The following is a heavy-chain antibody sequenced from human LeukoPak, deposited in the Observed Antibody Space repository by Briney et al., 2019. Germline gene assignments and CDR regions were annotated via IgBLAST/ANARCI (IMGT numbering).Heavy chain of an antibody. CDR2: INHSGST. V-gene: IGHV4-34*01. D-gene: IGHD2-2*01. Sequence: SETLSLTCAVYGGSFSGYYWSWIRQPPGKGLEWIGEINHSGSTNYNPSLKSRVTISVDTSKNQFSLKLSSVTAADAAVYYCAGGKLVVPAARGYYYYGMDVWGQGTTVTVSS. CDR3: AGGKLVVPAARGYYYYGMDV. CDR1: GGSFSGYY. J-gene: IGHJ6*02.